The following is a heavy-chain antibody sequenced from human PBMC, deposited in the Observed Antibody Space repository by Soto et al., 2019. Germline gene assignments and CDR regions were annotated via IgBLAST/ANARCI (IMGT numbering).Heavy chain of an antibody. J-gene: IGHJ6*02. CDR1: GGSISSGGYY. Sequence: QVQLQESGPGLVKPSQTLSLTCTVSGGSISSGGYYWSWIRQHPGKGLEWIGYIYYSGSTYYNPSLTSRVNLSVDTSQNLFSLKLSAVTAADTAVYYCARDTGYGILPGYSEYGMDVWGQGTTVTVSS. D-gene: IGHD3-9*01. CDR3: ARDTGYGILPGYSEYGMDV. CDR2: IYYSGST. V-gene: IGHV4-31*03.